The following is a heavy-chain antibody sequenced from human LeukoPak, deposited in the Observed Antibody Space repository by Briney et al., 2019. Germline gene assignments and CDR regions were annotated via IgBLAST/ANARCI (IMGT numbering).Heavy chain of an antibody. V-gene: IGHV3-15*04. CDR3: ARHVGSGTKPDYYFDY. Sequence: GGSLRLSCAASGFTFSDAWMSWVRQTPGKGLEWVGRIESKTDGGTTDYGAPVKGRFTISRDDSTNTLYLQMNSLRAEDTAVYYCARHVGSGTKPDYYFDYWGQGTLVTVSS. J-gene: IGHJ4*02. CDR1: GFTFSDAW. CDR2: IESKTDGGTT. D-gene: IGHD3-10*01.